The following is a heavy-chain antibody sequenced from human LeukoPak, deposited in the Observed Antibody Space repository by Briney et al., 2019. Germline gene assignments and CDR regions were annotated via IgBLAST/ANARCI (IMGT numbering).Heavy chain of an antibody. CDR2: ITGDGYST. J-gene: IGHJ4*02. CDR1: GFTFSSYA. CDR3: AKDASYSGSYIANFDY. V-gene: IGHV3-23*01. D-gene: IGHD1-26*01. Sequence: PGGSLRLSCAASGFTFSSYAMSWVRQAPGKGLECVSSITGDGYSTYYADSVKGRFTISRDNSGNTLFLHMDSVRAEDTAVYYCAKDASYSGSYIANFDYWGQGTMVTVCS.